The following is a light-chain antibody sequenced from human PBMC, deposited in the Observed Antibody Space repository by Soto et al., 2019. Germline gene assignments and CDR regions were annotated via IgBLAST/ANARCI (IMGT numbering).Light chain of an antibody. CDR3: QQLTSYPRST. Sequence: IQLTQSPSSLSASVGDRVTITCRASQGISNYLAWYQQRPGKAPKLLIYAASTSQTGVPSRFSGSGSGTEFSLTISSMQPQDFATYHCQQLTSYPRSTFGQGTRLEI. CDR2: AAS. CDR1: QGISNY. J-gene: IGKJ5*01. V-gene: IGKV1-9*01.